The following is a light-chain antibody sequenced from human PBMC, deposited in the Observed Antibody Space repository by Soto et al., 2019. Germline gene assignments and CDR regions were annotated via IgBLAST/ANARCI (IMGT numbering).Light chain of an antibody. J-gene: IGLJ2*01. V-gene: IGLV2-14*01. Sequence: QSALTQPASVSGSPGQSITISCTGTSIDVGGYNYVSWYQQHPGKAPKLMIYDVSNRPLGASNRFSGSKSGNTASLTISGLQAEDEADYYCSSYTSSSTVVFGGGTKLTVL. CDR1: SIDVGGYNY. CDR3: SSYTSSSTVV. CDR2: DVS.